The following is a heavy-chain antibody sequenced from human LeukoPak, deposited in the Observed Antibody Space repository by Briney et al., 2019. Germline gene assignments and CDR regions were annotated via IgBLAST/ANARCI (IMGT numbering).Heavy chain of an antibody. Sequence: YPGGSLRLSCAASGFTFSSYAMSWVRQAPGKGLEWVSAISGSGGSTYYADSVKGRFTISRDNSKNTLYLQMNSPRAEDTAVYYCAKPYQLHNPNWFDPWGQGTLVTVSS. CDR1: GFTFSSYA. CDR2: ISGSGGST. V-gene: IGHV3-23*01. D-gene: IGHD2-2*01. J-gene: IGHJ5*02. CDR3: AKPYQLHNPNWFDP.